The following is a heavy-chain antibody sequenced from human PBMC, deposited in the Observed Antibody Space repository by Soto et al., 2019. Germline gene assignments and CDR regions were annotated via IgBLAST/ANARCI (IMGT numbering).Heavy chain of an antibody. V-gene: IGHV3-73*02. Sequence: EVQLVESGGGLVQPGGSLKLSCTASGFIFSGSAIHWVRQASGKGLEWVGRIRSRANNYATSSAASVKGRFFFSRDDSKNTAYLQMNTLKTEDTAVYYCSRGQGAAIGDYYYHGMDVRGQGTTVTVSS. J-gene: IGHJ6*02. CDR2: IRSRANNYAT. CDR1: GFIFSGSA. D-gene: IGHD2-2*02. CDR3: SRGQGAAIGDYYYHGMDV.